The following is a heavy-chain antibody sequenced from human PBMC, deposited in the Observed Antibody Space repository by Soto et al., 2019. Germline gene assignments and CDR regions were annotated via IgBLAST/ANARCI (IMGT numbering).Heavy chain of an antibody. D-gene: IGHD3-9*01. Sequence: QVQLVESGGGVVQPGRSLRLSCAASGFTFSSYAMHWVRQAPGKGLEWVAVISYDGSNKYYADSVKGRFTISRDNSKNTLYLQMNSLRAEDTAVYYCAGEDYDILTGYSSYYGMDVWGQGTTVTVSS. V-gene: IGHV3-30-3*01. CDR2: ISYDGSNK. CDR1: GFTFSSYA. J-gene: IGHJ6*02. CDR3: AGEDYDILTGYSSYYGMDV.